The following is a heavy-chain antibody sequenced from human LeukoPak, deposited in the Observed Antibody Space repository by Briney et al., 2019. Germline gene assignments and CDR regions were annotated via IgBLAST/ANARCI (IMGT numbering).Heavy chain of an antibody. V-gene: IGHV4-39*01. D-gene: IGHD1-26*01. CDR1: GYSISSSSYY. CDR2: IYYSGST. J-gene: IGHJ4*02. Sequence: SETLSLTCTVSGYSISSSSYYWGWIRQPPGKGLEWIGSIYYSGSTYYNPSLKSRVTISVDTSKNQFSLKLSSVTAADTAVYYCARQYSGSSDYWGQGTLVTVSS. CDR3: ARQYSGSSDY.